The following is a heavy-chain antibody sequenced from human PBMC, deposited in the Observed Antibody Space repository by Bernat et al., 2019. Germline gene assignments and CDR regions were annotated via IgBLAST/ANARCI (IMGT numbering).Heavy chain of an antibody. V-gene: IGHV5-10-1*01. CDR3: ARHDDGYNPSDY. D-gene: IGHD5-24*01. CDR2: IDPSDSYT. Sequence: ELHLLQSGAEVKKPGESLRISGKGSGYSFTSYWISGVGRMPGKGLEWMGRIDPSDSYTNYSPSFQGHVTISADKSISTAYLQWSSLKASDTAMYYCARHDDGYNPSDYWGQGTLVTVSS. CDR1: GYSFTSYW. J-gene: IGHJ4*02.